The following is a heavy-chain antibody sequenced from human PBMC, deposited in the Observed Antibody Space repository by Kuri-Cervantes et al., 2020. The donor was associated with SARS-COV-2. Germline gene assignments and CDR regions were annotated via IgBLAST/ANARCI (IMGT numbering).Heavy chain of an antibody. V-gene: IGHV3-53*01. D-gene: IGHD3-10*01. CDR3: ARDGITYGSGSSEGYYYYGMDV. J-gene: IGHJ6*02. CDR1: GFTVSSNY. Sequence: GGSLRLSCAASGFTVSSNYMSWVRQAPGKGLEWVSVIYSGGSTYYADSVKGRFTISRDNSKNTLHLQMNSLRAEDTAVYYCARDGITYGSGSSEGYYYYGMDVWGQGTTVTVSS. CDR2: IYSGGST.